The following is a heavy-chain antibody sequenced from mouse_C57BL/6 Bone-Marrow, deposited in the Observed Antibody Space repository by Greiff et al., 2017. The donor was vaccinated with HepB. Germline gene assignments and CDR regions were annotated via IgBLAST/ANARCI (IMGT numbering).Heavy chain of an antibody. CDR1: GYTFTSYW. V-gene: IGHV1-69*01. CDR2: IDPSDSYT. D-gene: IGHD1-1*01. Sequence: QVQLQQPGAELVMPGASVKLSCKASGYTFTSYWMHWVKQRPGQGLEWIGEIDPSDSYTNYNQKFKGKSTLTVDKSSSTAYMQLSSLTSEDSAVYDCARLDYGSSYGYWGQGTTLTVSS. CDR3: ARLDYGSSYGY. J-gene: IGHJ2*01.